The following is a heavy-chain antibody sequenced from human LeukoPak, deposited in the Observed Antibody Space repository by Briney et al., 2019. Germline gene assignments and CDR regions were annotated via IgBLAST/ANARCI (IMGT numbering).Heavy chain of an antibody. CDR2: ISSSSSYT. V-gene: IGHV3-11*05. Sequence: GGSLRLSCAASGFTFSDYYMSWIRQAPGKGLEWVSYISSSSSYTNYADSVEGRFTISRDNAKNSLYLQMNSLRAEDTAVYYCARGGLAIDAFDIWGQVTMVTVSS. CDR3: ARGGLAIDAFDI. CDR1: GFTFSDYY. D-gene: IGHD6-19*01. J-gene: IGHJ3*02.